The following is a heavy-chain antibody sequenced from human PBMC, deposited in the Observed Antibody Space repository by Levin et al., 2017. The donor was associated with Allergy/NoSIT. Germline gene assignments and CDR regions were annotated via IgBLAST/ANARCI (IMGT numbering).Heavy chain of an antibody. D-gene: IGHD6-13*01. CDR2: ISYDGSNK. CDR3: AREVYLHGESSSFYYYYGMDV. CDR1: GFTFSSYA. V-gene: IGHV3-30-3*01. J-gene: IGHJ6*02. Sequence: GESLKISCAASGFTFSSYAMHWVRLAPGKELEWVAVISYDGSNKYNADSVEGRFTISRDNSKNTLYLLMNSLRADDTAMYYCAREVYLHGESSSFYYYYGMDVWGQGTTVTVSS.